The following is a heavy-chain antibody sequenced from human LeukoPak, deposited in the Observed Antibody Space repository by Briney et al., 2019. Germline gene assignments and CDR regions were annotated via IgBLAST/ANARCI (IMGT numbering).Heavy chain of an antibody. V-gene: IGHV1-2*02. CDR3: ARDFTILGVVIIPGWFDP. CDR1: GYTFTGYY. J-gene: IGHJ5*02. Sequence: GASVKVSCKASGYTFTGYYMHWVRQAPGQGLEWMGWINPNSGGTNYAQKFQGRVTMTRDTSISTAYMELSRLRSDDTAVYYCARDFTILGVVIIPGWFDPWGQGTLVTVSS. D-gene: IGHD3-3*01. CDR2: INPNSGGT.